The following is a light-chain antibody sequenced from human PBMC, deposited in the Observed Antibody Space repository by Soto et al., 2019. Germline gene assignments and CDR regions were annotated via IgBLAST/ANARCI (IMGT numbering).Light chain of an antibody. CDR3: QQYGSWT. CDR2: GTS. J-gene: IGKJ1*01. V-gene: IGKV3-20*01. CDR1: QTISSQY. Sequence: EIVLTQSPGTLSVSPGERATLSCRSSQTISSQYLAWYQQKHGQAPSLLIYGTSSRATGTPDRFSGSVSGTDFTLTISRLEPEDSAIYYCQQYGSWTFGKGTKVEI.